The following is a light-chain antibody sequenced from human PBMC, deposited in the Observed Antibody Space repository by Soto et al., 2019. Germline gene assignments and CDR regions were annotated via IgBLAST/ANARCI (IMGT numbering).Light chain of an antibody. Sequence: QSVLTQPASVSGSPGQSITISCTGTSSDVVNDLLVSWYQQQPGKAPKLMIYEGTKRPAGVSDRFSGSKSGNTASLTISGLRAEDEGDYFCSSFTGTSALILFGGGTKLTVL. J-gene: IGLJ2*01. CDR1: SSDVVNDLL. CDR2: EGT. CDR3: SSFTGTSALIL. V-gene: IGLV2-14*02.